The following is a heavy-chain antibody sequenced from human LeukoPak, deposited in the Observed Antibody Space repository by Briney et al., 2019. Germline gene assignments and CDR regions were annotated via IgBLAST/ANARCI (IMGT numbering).Heavy chain of an antibody. J-gene: IGHJ4*02. CDR1: GFTFSSHA. D-gene: IGHD2/OR15-2a*01. CDR2: VSSSGTKI. Sequence: PGRSLRLSCAVSGFTFSSHAMNWVRQAPGKGLEWVSSVSSSGTKIFYADSVRGRFTVSRDNAGNSLSLQMDSLRVEDTAVYYCTRELLSLQQGLDYWGQGTLVTVSS. CDR3: TRELLSLQQGLDY. V-gene: IGHV3-21*01.